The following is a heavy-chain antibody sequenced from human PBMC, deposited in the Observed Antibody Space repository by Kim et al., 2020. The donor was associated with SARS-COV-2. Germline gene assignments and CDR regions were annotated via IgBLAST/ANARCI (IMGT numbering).Heavy chain of an antibody. V-gene: IGHV4-4*02. Sequence: SETLSLTCAVSGGSISSSNWWSWVRQPPGKGLEWIGEIYHSGSTNYNPSLKSRVTISVDKSKNQFSLKLSSVTAADTAVYYCAKRQGNSSGWYYRWGQGTLVTVSS. CDR3: AKRQGNSSGWYYR. CDR1: GGSISSSNW. D-gene: IGHD6-19*01. J-gene: IGHJ5*02. CDR2: IYHSGST.